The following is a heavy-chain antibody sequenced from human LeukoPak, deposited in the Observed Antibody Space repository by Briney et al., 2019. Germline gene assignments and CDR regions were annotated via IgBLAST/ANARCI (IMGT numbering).Heavy chain of an antibody. CDR3: ARDRPYYYDSSGYSPDAFDI. CDR2: INPNSGGT. D-gene: IGHD3-22*01. Sequence: GASVKVSCKASGYTFTRYYMHWVRQAPGQGLEWMGWINPNSGGTNYAQKFQGRVTMTRDTSISTAYMELSRLRSDDTAVYYCARDRPYYYDSSGYSPDAFDIWGQGTMVTVSS. V-gene: IGHV1-2*02. CDR1: GYTFTRYY. J-gene: IGHJ3*02.